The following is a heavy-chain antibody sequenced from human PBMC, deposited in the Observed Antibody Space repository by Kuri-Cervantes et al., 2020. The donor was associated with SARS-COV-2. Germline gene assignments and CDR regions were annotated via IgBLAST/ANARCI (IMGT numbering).Heavy chain of an antibody. Sequence: SETLSLTCTVSGGSISSGSYYWSWIRQPAGKGLEWIGRIYTSGSTNYNPSLKSRVTISVDTSKNQFSLKLSSVTAADTAVYYCASLVGATGYYYYMDVWGKGTTVTVS. CDR3: ASLVGATGYYYYMDV. J-gene: IGHJ6*03. V-gene: IGHV4-61*02. CDR1: GGSISSGSYY. D-gene: IGHD1-26*01. CDR2: IYTSGST.